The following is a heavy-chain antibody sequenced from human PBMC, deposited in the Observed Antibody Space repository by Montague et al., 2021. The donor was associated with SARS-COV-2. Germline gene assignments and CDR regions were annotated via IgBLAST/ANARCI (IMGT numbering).Heavy chain of an antibody. CDR3: VRHPHYDGLNGPPDF. D-gene: IGHD3-9*01. Sequence: SETLSLTCVVSGDSISTDNWWTWVRLPPGKGLEWVGEIYHTGSTKYKPSLKSRVSMPVDKSWNQFSLRLTSVTAADTAFYYCVRHPHYDGLNGPPDFWDQGTLVTVSS. J-gene: IGHJ4*02. CDR1: GDSISTDNW. V-gene: IGHV4-4*02. CDR2: IYHTGST.